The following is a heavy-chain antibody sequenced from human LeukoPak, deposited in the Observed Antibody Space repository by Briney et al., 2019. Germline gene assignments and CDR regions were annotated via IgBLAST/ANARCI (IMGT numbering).Heavy chain of an antibody. J-gene: IGHJ4*02. D-gene: IGHD3-22*01. CDR1: GFTFDDYG. CDR3: AAYYYDSSGYLNFDY. CDR2: INWNGGST. V-gene: IGHV3-20*04. Sequence: GGSLRLSCAASGFTFDDYGMSWVRQAPGKGLEWVSGINWNGGSTGYADSVKGRFTISRDNAKNSLYLQMNSLRAEDTALYYCAAYYYDSSGYLNFDYWGQGTLVTVSS.